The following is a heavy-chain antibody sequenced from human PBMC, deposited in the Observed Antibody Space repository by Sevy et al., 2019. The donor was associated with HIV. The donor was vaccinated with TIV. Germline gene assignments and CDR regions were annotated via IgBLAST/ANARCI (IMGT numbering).Heavy chain of an antibody. CDR3: ATGSPSATRNYYDSSGYYY. D-gene: IGHD3-22*01. Sequence: GGSLRLSCVASGFNFNNAWMSWVRQAPGKGLEWVGRMGSKSDGGAIEYAPPVRCRFTISRDDSKNRLYLKLNSLKSEDTAMYYCATGSPSATRNYYDSSGYYYWGQGTLVTVSS. CDR1: GFNFNNAW. V-gene: IGHV3-15*04. CDR2: MGSKSDGGAI. J-gene: IGHJ4*02.